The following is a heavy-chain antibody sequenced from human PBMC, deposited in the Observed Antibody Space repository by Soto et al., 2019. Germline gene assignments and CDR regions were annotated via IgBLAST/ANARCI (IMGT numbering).Heavy chain of an antibody. CDR1: GDSYSISTFS. CDR2: IYQSGVT. V-gene: IGHV4-30-2*01. D-gene: IGHD6-19*01. J-gene: IGHJ5*02. CDR3: AGMPYTSGLRFDP. Sequence: SETLSLTCNMSGDSYSISTFSWTWIRQPPGKALQWIGFIYQSGVTSYNPSLASRVSISLDRSNNQCSLKLKSVTAADTAVYFCAGMPYTSGLRFDPWGPGTLVTVSS.